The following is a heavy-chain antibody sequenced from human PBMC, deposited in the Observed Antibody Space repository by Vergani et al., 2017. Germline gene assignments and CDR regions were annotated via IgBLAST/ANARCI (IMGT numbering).Heavy chain of an antibody. CDR2: IRYDGGKK. J-gene: IGHJ5*02. D-gene: IGHD3-10*01. CDR3: TKDKSDRRFFIWFGGFDP. V-gene: IGHV3-30*02. CDR1: GFNFSNYG. Sequence: QAQLVESGGGVVQPGGSLRLSCVGSGFNFSNYGMHWVRQAPGKGLEWVAFIRYDGGKKYFADSVEGRFTISGDNSKNTLYLQMNSLRAEDTAVYYCTKDKSDRRFFIWFGGFDPWGQGTLVTVSS.